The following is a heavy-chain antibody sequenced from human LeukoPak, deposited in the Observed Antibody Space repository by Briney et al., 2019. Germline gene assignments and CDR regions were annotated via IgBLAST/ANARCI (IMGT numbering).Heavy chain of an antibody. D-gene: IGHD2-15*01. CDR1: GYTFTSYG. J-gene: IGHJ5*02. Sequence: EASVKVSCKASGYTFTSYGITWVRQAPGQGLEWMGRIIPILGIANYAQKFQGRVTITADKSTSTAYMELSSLRSEDTAVYYCARVTRRRVVAAMPMYNWFDPWGQGTLVTVSS. CDR2: IIPILGIA. CDR3: ARVTRRRVVAAMPMYNWFDP. V-gene: IGHV1-69*04.